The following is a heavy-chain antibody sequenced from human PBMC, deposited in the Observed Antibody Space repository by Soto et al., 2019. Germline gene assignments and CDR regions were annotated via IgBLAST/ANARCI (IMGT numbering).Heavy chain of an antibody. CDR1: GGSISSSSYY. J-gene: IGHJ2*01. CDR3: ARHDEYYDSSGYYSQHTSYWYVDL. Sequence: QLQLQESGPGLVKPSETLSLTCTVSGGSISSSSYYWGWIRQPPGKGLEWIGSIYYSGSTYYNPSLKNRVPISVETSRHQFSLQLRSVPAADTAVYSCARHDEYYDSSGYYSQHTSYWYVDLWGRGALVTVSS. CDR2: IYYSGST. D-gene: IGHD3-22*01. V-gene: IGHV4-39*01.